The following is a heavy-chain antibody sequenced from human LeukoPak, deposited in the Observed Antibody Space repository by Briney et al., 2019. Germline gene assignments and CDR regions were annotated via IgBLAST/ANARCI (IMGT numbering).Heavy chain of an antibody. CDR2: IDASGST. V-gene: IGHV4-4*07. D-gene: IGHD6-19*01. CDR1: GGSISDYY. J-gene: IGHJ4*02. CDR3: AKVGYASGWTYFDH. Sequence: SDTLSLTRSLSGGSISDYYRSWLLQPAGKGLAWIGRIDASGSTNYNPSLKSRVTVSVDTSKNQFSLTLNSVTAADTALYFCAKVGYASGWTYFDHWGQGTLVTVSS.